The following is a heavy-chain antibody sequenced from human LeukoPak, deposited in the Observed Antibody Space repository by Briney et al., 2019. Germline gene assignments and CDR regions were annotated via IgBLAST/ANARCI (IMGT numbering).Heavy chain of an antibody. CDR1: GGSISTYY. V-gene: IGHV4-59*01. Sequence: SETLSLTCTVSGGSISTYYWSWIRQPPGKGLEWIGYIYYSGVTRYNPSLKSQLTISVDTSKNQFSLKLSSVTAADTAVYYCARVGTYSFDYWGQGTLVTVSA. J-gene: IGHJ4*02. CDR2: IYYSGVT. CDR3: ARVGTYSFDY.